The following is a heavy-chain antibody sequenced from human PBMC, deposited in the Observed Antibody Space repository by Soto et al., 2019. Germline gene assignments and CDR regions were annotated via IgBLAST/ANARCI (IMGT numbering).Heavy chain of an antibody. CDR2: IGPSDSYT. V-gene: IGHV5-10-1*01. CDR3: ATLAAAGTYYYYGMDV. CDR1: GYSFTSYW. D-gene: IGHD6-13*01. J-gene: IGHJ6*02. Sequence: GESLKISCKGSGYSFTSYWISWVRQMPGKGLEWMGRIGPSDSYTNYSPSFQGHVTISADKSIRTAYLQWSSLKASDTAMYYCATLAAAGTYYYYGMDVWGQGTTVTVSS.